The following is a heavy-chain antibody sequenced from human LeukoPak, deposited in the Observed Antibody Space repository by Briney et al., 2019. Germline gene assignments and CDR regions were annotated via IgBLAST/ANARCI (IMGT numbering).Heavy chain of an antibody. Sequence: GGSLRLSCAASGFTFSSYSMNWVRQAPGKGLEWVSYISSSSSTIYYADSVKGRFTISRDNAKNSLYLQMNSLRAEDTAVYYCARRLIWFGESVTDAFDIWGQGTMVTVSS. J-gene: IGHJ3*02. CDR1: GFTFSSYS. V-gene: IGHV3-48*04. D-gene: IGHD3-10*01. CDR2: ISSSSSTI. CDR3: ARRLIWFGESVTDAFDI.